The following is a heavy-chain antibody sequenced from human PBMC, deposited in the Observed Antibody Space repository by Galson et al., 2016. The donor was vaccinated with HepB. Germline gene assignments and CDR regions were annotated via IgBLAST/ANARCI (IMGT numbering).Heavy chain of an antibody. CDR3: ASGQLPPINYYFAY. Sequence: SVKVSCKASEYTFNRYYIHWVRQAPGQGLEWMGMINLSAGSIRYAQEIQGRVTMTRNTSTTTVYMELSSLKSEDTAVYYCASGQLPPINYYFAYWGQGALVTVSS. V-gene: IGHV1-46*02. CDR2: INLSAGSI. J-gene: IGHJ4*02. D-gene: IGHD2-2*01. CDR1: EYTFNRYY.